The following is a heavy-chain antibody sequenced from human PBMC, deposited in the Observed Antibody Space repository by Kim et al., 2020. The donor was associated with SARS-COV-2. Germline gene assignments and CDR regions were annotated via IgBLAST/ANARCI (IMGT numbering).Heavy chain of an antibody. CDR3: AWSGGFDY. Sequence: DSDTRYSPSFQGQVTISVDKSISTAYLEWSSLKASDTATYYCAWSGGFDYWGQGTLVTVSS. CDR2: DSDT. J-gene: IGHJ4*02. V-gene: IGHV5-51*01. D-gene: IGHD3-3*01.